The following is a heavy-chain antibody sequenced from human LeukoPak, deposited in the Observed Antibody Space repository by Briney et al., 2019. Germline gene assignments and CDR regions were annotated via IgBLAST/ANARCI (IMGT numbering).Heavy chain of an antibody. V-gene: IGHV4-4*07. Sequence: PSETLSLTCTVSGGSISSYYWSWIRQPAGKGLEWIGRIYTSGSTNYNPSLKSRVTTSVDTSKNQFSLKLSSVTAADTAVYYCARVGGLESQQLTLDNWFDPWGQGTLVTVSS. CDR2: IYTSGST. J-gene: IGHJ5*02. CDR3: ARVGGLESQQLTLDNWFDP. D-gene: IGHD6-13*01. CDR1: GGSISSYY.